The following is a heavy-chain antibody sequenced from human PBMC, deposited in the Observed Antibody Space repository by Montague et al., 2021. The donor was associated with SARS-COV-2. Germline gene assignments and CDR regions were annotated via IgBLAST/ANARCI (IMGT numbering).Heavy chain of an antibody. CDR1: GFSLNTNGLG. Sequence: PALVKTTQTLTLTCTVSGFSLNTNGLGVGWIRQLPGEAPAWLALIYWDDDKRYSPSLKTRLTITKDTSRNQVVLTMTNVDPGDTGTYFCARYTSSMYGSFDYWGRGALVSVSS. CDR2: IYWDDDK. CDR3: ARYTSSMYGSFDY. D-gene: IGHD3-16*02. V-gene: IGHV2-5*02. J-gene: IGHJ4*02.